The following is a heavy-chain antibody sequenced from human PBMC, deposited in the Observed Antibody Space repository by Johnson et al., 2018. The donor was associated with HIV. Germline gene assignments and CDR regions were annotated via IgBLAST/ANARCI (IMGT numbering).Heavy chain of an antibody. CDR2: IRWNSGSI. J-gene: IGHJ3*02. V-gene: IGHV3-9*01. Sequence: EVQLVESGGGLVQPGRSLRLSCAASGFTFDDYAMHWVRQAPGKGLEWVSGIRWNSGSIGYAASVKGRFTISRDNAKNSLYLQMNSLRAEDTAVDYSAKGLGRAAAGTKNAFDIWGQGTMVTVSS. D-gene: IGHD6-13*01. CDR1: GFTFDDYA. CDR3: AKGLGRAAAGTKNAFDI.